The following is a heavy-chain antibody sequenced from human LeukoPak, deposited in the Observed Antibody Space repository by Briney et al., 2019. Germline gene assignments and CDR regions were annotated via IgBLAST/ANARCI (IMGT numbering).Heavy chain of an antibody. CDR2: IQQVGSEK. V-gene: IGHV3-7*01. J-gene: IGHJ4*02. CDR3: ATEAYYHFDY. Sequence: GGSLRLSCAASGFTFSNSWMSWVRQAPGKGLEWVAHIQQVGSEKYYVDSVEGRFTISRDNTKNSLYLQMNSLRAEDTAVYYCATEAYYHFDYWGQGSLVTVSS. D-gene: IGHD3-10*01. CDR1: GFTFSNSW.